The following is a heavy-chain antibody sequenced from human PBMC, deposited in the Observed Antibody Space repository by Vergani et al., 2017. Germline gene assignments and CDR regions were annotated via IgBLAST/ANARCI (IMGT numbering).Heavy chain of an antibody. CDR1: GYSITNYW. CDR3: AKTHDFSSLYSSYNWFDP. J-gene: IGHJ5*02. V-gene: IGHV5-51*03. CDR2: IYAGDSDV. Sequence: EVQLVQSGAEVKKPGESLKISCQGSGYSITNYWIAWVRQRPGKGLEWMGIIYAGDSDVRYSPSFQGQVIMSVDKSLSTAYLQWSSLKASDTATYYCAKTHDFSSLYSSYNWFDPWGQGTQVTVSS. D-gene: IGHD3-3*01.